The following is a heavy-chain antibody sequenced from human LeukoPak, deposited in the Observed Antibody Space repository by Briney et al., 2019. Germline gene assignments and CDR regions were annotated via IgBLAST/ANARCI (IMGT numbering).Heavy chain of an antibody. CDR1: GGSISSYY. Sequence: SEALSLTCTVSGGSISSYYWSWIRQPPGKGLEWIGYIYYSGSTNYNPSLKSRVTISVDTSKNQFSLKLSSVTAADTAVYYCARAVVVPAAMPYYFDYWGQGTLVTVSS. CDR3: ARAVVVPAAMPYYFDY. CDR2: IYYSGST. J-gene: IGHJ4*02. V-gene: IGHV4-59*01. D-gene: IGHD2-2*01.